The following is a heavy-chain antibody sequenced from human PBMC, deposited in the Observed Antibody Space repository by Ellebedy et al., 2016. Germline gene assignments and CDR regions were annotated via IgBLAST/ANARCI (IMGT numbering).Heavy chain of an antibody. V-gene: IGHV3-30*18. J-gene: IGHJ4*02. CDR1: GFIFSGFG. CDR2: ISFDGTNK. Sequence: GGSLRLSXAASGFIFSGFGVHWVRQAPGKGLEWVAGISFDGTNKHYAGSVKGRFTISRDNSNNTLYLDMGSLRSDDTAVYYCSKEVKQWPSASFFHHWGQGTRVTVSS. D-gene: IGHD6-19*01. CDR3: SKEVKQWPSASFFHH.